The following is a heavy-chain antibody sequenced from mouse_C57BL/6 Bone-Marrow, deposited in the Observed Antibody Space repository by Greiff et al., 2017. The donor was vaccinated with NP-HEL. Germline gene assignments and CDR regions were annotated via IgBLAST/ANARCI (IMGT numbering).Heavy chain of an antibody. CDR2: IYIGSGYT. D-gene: IGHD3-2*02. V-gene: IGHV1-58*01. CDR1: GYTFTNYG. J-gene: IGHJ1*03. Sequence: VQLQQSGAELVRPGSSVKMSCKTSGYTFTNYGINWVKQRPGQGLEWIGYIYIGSGYTEYNEKFKGKATLTSDTSSSTAYMQLSSLTSEDAAIYYCARSGLTWYIDFWGTGTTVTVSS. CDR3: ARSGLTWYIDF.